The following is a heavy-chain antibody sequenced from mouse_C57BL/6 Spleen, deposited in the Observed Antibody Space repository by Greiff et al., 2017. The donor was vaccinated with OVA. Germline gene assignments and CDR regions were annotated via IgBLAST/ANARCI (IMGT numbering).Heavy chain of an antibody. V-gene: IGHV5-4*03. CDR1: GFTFSSYA. CDR3: ARGSYSNYFDY. J-gene: IGHJ2*01. Sequence: EVKLMESGGGLVKPGGSLKLSCAASGFTFSSYAMSWVRQTPEKRLEWVATISDGGSYTYYPDNVKGRFTISRDNAKNNLYLQMSHLKSEDTAMYYCARGSYSNYFDYWGQGTTLTVSS. CDR2: ISDGGSYT. D-gene: IGHD2-5*01.